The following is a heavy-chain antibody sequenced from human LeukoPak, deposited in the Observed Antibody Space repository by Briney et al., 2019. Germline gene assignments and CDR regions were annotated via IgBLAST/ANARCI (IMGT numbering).Heavy chain of an antibody. D-gene: IGHD5-24*01. CDR3: ARQGVGYNRPFDY. V-gene: IGHV5-51*01. CDR2: IYPGDSDT. J-gene: IGHJ4*02. Sequence: GESLKISCKGSGYSFTRYWIGWVRQMPGKGLEWMGIIYPGDSDTTYSPSFQGQVTISADKSTSTAYLQWSSLKASDTAVYHCARQGVGYNRPFDYWGQGTLVTVSS. CDR1: GYSFTRYW.